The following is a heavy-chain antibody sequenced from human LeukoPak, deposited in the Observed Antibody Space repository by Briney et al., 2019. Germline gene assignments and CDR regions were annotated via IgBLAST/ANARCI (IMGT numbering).Heavy chain of an antibody. CDR2: INHSGST. D-gene: IGHD2-2*01. V-gene: IGHV4-34*01. CDR3: ARGRRGIGYCSSTSCHENYYYYMDV. CDR1: GGSFSGYY. J-gene: IGHJ6*03. Sequence: SETLFLTCAVYGGSFSGYYWSWIRQPPGKGLEWIGEINHSGSTNYNPSLKSRVTISVDTSKNQFSLKLSSVTAADTAVYYCARGRRGIGYCSSTSCHENYYYYMDVWGKGTTVTVSS.